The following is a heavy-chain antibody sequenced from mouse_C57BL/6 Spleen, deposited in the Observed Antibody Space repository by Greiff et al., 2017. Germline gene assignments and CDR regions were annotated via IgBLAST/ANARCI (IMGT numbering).Heavy chain of an antibody. Sequence: EVQLQESGPELVKPGASVKIPCKASGYTFTDYNMDWVKQSHGKSLEWIGDINPNNGGTIYNQKFKGKATLTVDKSSSTAYMELRSLTSEDTAVYYCARSTVVATRYFDVWGTGTTVTVSS. CDR2: INPNNGGT. J-gene: IGHJ1*03. D-gene: IGHD1-1*01. V-gene: IGHV1-18*01. CDR1: GYTFTDYN. CDR3: ARSTVVATRYFDV.